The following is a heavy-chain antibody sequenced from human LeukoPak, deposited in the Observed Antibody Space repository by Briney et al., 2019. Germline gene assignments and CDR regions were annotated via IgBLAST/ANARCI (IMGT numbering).Heavy chain of an antibody. CDR1: GLPIADFA. CDR2: ISGDGVST. Sequence: GGSLRLSCVASGLPIADFAMHWVRQAPGKGLEWVSLISGDGVSTFYADSVKGRFSISRDNSKNSLSLEMNSLRAEDTAMYYCARESGKFDYWGQGTLVAVSS. J-gene: IGHJ4*02. V-gene: IGHV3-43*02. CDR3: ARESGKFDY.